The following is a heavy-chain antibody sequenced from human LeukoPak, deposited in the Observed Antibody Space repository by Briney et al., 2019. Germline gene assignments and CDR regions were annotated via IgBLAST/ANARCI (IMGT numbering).Heavy chain of an antibody. CDR3: AREGGSYLDQGMGPQGYMDV. Sequence: ASVKVSCKASGGTFSSYAISWVRQAPGQGLEWMGGIIPIFGTANYAQKFQGRVTITTDESTSTAYMELSSLRSEDTAVYYCAREGGSYLDQGMGPQGYMDVWGKGTTVTVSS. V-gene: IGHV1-69*05. CDR1: GGTFSSYA. D-gene: IGHD1-26*01. CDR2: IIPIFGTA. J-gene: IGHJ6*03.